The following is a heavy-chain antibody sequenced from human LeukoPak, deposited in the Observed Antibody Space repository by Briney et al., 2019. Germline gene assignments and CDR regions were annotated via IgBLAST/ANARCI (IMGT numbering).Heavy chain of an antibody. Sequence: SETLSLTCTVSGGSISRYYWSWIRQPPGKGLEWIGYIYYSGSTNYNPSLKSRVTISVDTSKNQFSLKLSSVTAADTAVYYCARACGYCSSTSFFYYYMDVWGKGTTVTVSS. D-gene: IGHD2-2*03. CDR3: ARACGYCSSTSFFYYYMDV. J-gene: IGHJ6*03. V-gene: IGHV4-59*01. CDR1: GGSISRYY. CDR2: IYYSGST.